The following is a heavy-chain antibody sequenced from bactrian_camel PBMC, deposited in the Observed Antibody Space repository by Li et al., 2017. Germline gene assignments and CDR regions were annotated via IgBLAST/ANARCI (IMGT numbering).Heavy chain of an antibody. CDR2: IHRGGTIT. CDR3: AAVGWVIGRRGY. CDR1: GFTVSAYA. J-gene: IGHJ4*01. D-gene: IGHD3*01. V-gene: IGHV3S31*01. Sequence: ESGGGSVQAGGSLRISCEASGFTVSAYAMSWVRQAPGKGLEWISVIHRGGTITYYADSAKGRFTISRDNAKNTLYLQMNSLKTEDTAVYYCAAVGWVIGRRGYWGQGTQVTVS.